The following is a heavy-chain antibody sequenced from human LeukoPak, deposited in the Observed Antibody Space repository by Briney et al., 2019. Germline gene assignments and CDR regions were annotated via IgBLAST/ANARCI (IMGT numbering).Heavy chain of an antibody. CDR3: ARGSSGRLEPNDY. D-gene: IGHD3-10*01. CDR2: MNPNSGNT. Sequence: GASVKVSRKASGYTFTSYDTNWVRQATGQGLEWMGWMNPNSGNTGYAQKFQGRVTMTRNTSISTAYMELSSLRSEDTAVYYCARGSSGRLEPNDYWGQGTLVTVSS. V-gene: IGHV1-8*01. J-gene: IGHJ4*02. CDR1: GYTFTSYD.